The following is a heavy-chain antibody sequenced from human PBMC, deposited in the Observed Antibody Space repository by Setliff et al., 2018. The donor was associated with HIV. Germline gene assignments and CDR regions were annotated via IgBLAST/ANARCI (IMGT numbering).Heavy chain of an antibody. D-gene: IGHD3-3*02. CDR3: ARRIYGDHDYRQDAFDV. Sequence: PGGSLRLSCAASGFIFSSYAMTWVRQAPGKGLEWVSLTNIADNGYYAESVEGRFSISRDTSKNVVFLQMHRLRADDTAVYFCARRIYGDHDYRQDAFDVWGPGTMVTVSS. J-gene: IGHJ3*01. V-gene: IGHV3-23*03. CDR1: GFIFSSYA. CDR2: LTNIADNG.